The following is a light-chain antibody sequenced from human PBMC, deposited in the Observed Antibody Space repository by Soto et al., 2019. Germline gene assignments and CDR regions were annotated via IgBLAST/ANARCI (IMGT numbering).Light chain of an antibody. Sequence: QSVLTQPPSASGTPGQRVTISCSGSSSNIGHNYVYWYHQLPGTAPKLLIYSSNQRPSGVPDRFSGSKSGTSASLAISGLRSEDEADYYCAAWDDSLSGPVFGGGTKLTV. V-gene: IGLV1-47*02. J-gene: IGLJ2*01. CDR1: SSNIGHNY. CDR2: SSN. CDR3: AAWDDSLSGPV.